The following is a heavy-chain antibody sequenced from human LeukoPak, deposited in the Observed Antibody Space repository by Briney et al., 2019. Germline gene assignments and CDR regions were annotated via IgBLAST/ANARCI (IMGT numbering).Heavy chain of an antibody. D-gene: IGHD5-24*01. Sequence: SVKVSCKASGGTFSSYAISWVRQAPGQGLEWMGGIIPIFGTANYAQKFQGRVTITTDESTSTAYMELSSLRSEDTAVYYCARGSGDGYNFGYWGQGTLVTVSS. CDR1: GGTFSSYA. CDR3: ARGSGDGYNFGY. CDR2: IIPIFGTA. J-gene: IGHJ4*02. V-gene: IGHV1-69*05.